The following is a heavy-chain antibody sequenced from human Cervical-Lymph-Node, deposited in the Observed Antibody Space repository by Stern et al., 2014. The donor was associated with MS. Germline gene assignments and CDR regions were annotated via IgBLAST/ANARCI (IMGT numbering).Heavy chain of an antibody. CDR2: ISYTGNT. CDR3: ARRGGQRLIHFDS. J-gene: IGHJ4*02. CDR1: GDFVTNTNY. V-gene: IGHV4/OR15-8*02. D-gene: IGHD6-25*01. Sequence: LQLQESGPGLVKPSETLSLTCVVSGDFVTNTNYWSWVRQSPGKGLEWIGEISYTGNTHYTPSLKSRVLMSLDTSKNQFSLILASVTATDTAVYFCARRGGQRLIHFDSWGQGTLVTVSS.